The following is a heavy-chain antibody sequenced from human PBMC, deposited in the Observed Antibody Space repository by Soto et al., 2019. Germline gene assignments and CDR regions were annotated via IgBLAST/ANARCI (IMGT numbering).Heavy chain of an antibody. CDR1: GFTFSSYA. V-gene: IGHV3-30*18. J-gene: IGHJ4*02. D-gene: IGHD3-16*02. Sequence: QVQLVEPGGGVVQPGRSLRLSCAASGFTFSSYAIHWVRQAPGKGLEWVAVISFDGDIQYYADSVKGRFTISRDNSKNTVDLQMDRLRAADTVVYYCAKVSEGSMVTFGAVIAYWGQGLLVTVSS. CDR2: ISFDGDIQ. CDR3: AKVSEGSMVTFGAVIAY.